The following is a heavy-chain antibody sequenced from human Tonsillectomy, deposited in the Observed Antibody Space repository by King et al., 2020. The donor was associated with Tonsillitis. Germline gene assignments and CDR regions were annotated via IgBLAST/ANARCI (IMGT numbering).Heavy chain of an antibody. Sequence: VQLVESGGGLIQPGGSLRLSCAASGFTFSSYAMNWVRQAPGKGLEWVSGISGSGGSTYYVDSVVGRFAISRDNSKNTLYLQMNSLRAEDTAVYYCAKDRDFWSPHGMDVWGQGTTVTVSS. D-gene: IGHD3-3*01. J-gene: IGHJ6*02. CDR1: GFTFSSYA. CDR2: ISGSGGST. CDR3: AKDRDFWSPHGMDV. V-gene: IGHV3-23*04.